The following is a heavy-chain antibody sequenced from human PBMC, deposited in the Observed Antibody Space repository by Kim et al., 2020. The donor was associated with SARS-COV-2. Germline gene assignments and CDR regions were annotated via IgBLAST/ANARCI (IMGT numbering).Heavy chain of an antibody. CDR2: ISRGGDET. Sequence: GGSLRLSCAASGFTFDDYAIHWVRQVPGKGLEWVSLISRGGDETRYTDSVQGRFTISRDNSRQSVYLQMNSLRSEDTALYYCARGHQLLLKDWGQGTQVTISS. V-gene: IGHV3-43*02. J-gene: IGHJ4*02. CDR3: ARGHQLLLKD. CDR1: GFTFDDYA. D-gene: IGHD2-2*01.